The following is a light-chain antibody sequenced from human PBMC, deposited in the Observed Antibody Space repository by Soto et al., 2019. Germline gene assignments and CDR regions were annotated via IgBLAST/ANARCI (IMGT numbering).Light chain of an antibody. J-gene: IGKJ5*01. CDR2: AAS. CDR3: QKSYTTLSIP. CDR1: ESISRH. V-gene: IGKV1-39*01. Sequence: DIQMTQSPSSLSASVGDRVTITCRASESISRHLNWYQQKPGKAPKLLIYAASSLQNGVPSRFRGGGSGTDFTLTISNLQPEDFATYYCQKSYTTLSIPFGQGTRREIK.